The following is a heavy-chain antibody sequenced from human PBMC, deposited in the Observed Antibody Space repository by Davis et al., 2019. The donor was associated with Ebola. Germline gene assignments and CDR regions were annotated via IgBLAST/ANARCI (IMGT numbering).Heavy chain of an antibody. Sequence: GESLKISCAASGFTFSNYWMTWVRQAPGKGLEWVANIKPDGSDRNYVDSVKGRFTISRDNGKNTLYLQMNSLRADDTAVYYCVGNLAVWGQGTLVTVSS. CDR1: GFTFSNYW. J-gene: IGHJ4*02. CDR3: VGNLAV. V-gene: IGHV3-7*01. CDR2: IKPDGSDR.